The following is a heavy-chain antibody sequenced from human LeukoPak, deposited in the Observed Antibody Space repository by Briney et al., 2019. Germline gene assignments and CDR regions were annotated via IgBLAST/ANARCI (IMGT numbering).Heavy chain of an antibody. D-gene: IGHD3-22*01. CDR3: ARASYSYDISGWVPFDY. CDR1: GNSISSGDYY. Sequence: SETLSLTCDVSGNSISSGDYYWSWIRQPAGKGLEWIGRIYTSGSTTYNPSLKSRVTISGDTSENQFSLRLSSVTAADTAVYYCARASYSYDISGWVPFDYWGQGTLVTVSS. J-gene: IGHJ4*02. CDR2: IYTSGST. V-gene: IGHV4-61*02.